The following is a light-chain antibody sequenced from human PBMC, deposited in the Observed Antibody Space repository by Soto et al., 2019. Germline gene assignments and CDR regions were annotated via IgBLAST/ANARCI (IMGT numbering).Light chain of an antibody. V-gene: IGKV1-5*03. Sequence: DIQLTQSPSFLSASVGDRVTIPCRASQGISSFLAWYQQKPGKAPKLLIYKASSLESGVPSRFSGSGSGTEFTLTISSLQPDDFATYYCQQYNSYSYTFGQGTKVDIK. CDR2: KAS. J-gene: IGKJ2*01. CDR1: QGISSF. CDR3: QQYNSYSYT.